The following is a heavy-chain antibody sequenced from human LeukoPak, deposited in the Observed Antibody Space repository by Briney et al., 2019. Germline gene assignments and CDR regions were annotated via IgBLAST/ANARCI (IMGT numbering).Heavy chain of an antibody. CDR2: IYYSGST. Sequence: PSETLSLICAVSGGSISSYYWSWIRQPPGKGLEWIGYIYYSGSTNYNPSLKSRVTIFLDTSKNQFSLKLSSVTAADTAVYYCAREDYDSSGSHFDYWGQGILVTVSS. CDR1: GGSISSYY. D-gene: IGHD3-22*01. V-gene: IGHV4-59*01. J-gene: IGHJ4*02. CDR3: AREDYDSSGSHFDY.